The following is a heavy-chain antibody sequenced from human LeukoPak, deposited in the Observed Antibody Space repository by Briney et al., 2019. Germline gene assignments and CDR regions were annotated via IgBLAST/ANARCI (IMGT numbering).Heavy chain of an antibody. CDR2: MNPNSGYT. CDR3: ARVVGAIDY. D-gene: IGHD1-26*01. V-gene: IGHV1-8*01. Sequence: ASVKVSCKASGYSFTSYDINWVRQATGQGLEWLGWMNPNSGYTGYAQKFQGRVTMTRDTSISTAYMELSSLRSEDTAVYYCARVVGAIDYWGQGTLVTVSS. J-gene: IGHJ4*02. CDR1: GYSFTSYD.